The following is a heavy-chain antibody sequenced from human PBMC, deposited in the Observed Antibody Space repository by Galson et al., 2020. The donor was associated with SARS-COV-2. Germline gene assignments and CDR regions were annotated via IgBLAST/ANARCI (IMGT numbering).Heavy chain of an antibody. CDR2: ISWNSAII. CDR3: TNTYVDSDVYDAFNF. V-gene: IGHV3-9*01. J-gene: IGHJ3*01. Sequence: GGSLRLSCTASGFMFDEYAMHWVRQVPGRGLEWVSAISWNSAIIDYADSVKGRFTISRDNARNSLFLQMNSLTAEDTALYFCTNTYVDSDVYDAFNFWGRGTMVTVSS. CDR1: GFMFDEYA. D-gene: IGHD1-26*01.